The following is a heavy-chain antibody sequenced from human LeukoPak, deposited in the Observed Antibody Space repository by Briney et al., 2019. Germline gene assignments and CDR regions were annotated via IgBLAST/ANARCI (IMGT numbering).Heavy chain of an antibody. J-gene: IGHJ4*02. Sequence: SDTQSLTCTVSIDSIRIYYWSWTRHPPGRGRVWIRYNYYRGRTNYSPALKSRVTISVDTSKNQFSLKLSSVTAADTAVYYCARLGSDYDILTGYYHPPLWGQGTLVTVSS. CDR2: NYYRGRT. V-gene: IGHV4-59*08. CDR1: IDSIRIYY. CDR3: ARLGSDYDILTGYYHPPL. D-gene: IGHD3-9*01.